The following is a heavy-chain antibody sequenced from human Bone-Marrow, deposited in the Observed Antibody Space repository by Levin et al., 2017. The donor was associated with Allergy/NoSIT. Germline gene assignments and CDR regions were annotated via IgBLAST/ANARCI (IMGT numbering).Heavy chain of an antibody. CDR2: ISPNSGGT. V-gene: IGHV1-2*02. D-gene: IGHD3-22*01. J-gene: IGHJ3*02. CDR1: GYSFTGFY. Sequence: GESLKISCKASGYSFTGFYLHWIRQAPRQGLEWMGWISPNSGGTNYAQKFQGRVTMSMDTSLSTAYMELSRLRSDDTAVYYCSRRPHYYDSSGYYGSHAFDIWGQGTMVTVSS. CDR3: SRRPHYYDSSGYYGSHAFDI.